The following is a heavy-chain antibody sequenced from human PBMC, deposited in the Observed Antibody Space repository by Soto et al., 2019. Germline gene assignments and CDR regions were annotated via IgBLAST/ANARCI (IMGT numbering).Heavy chain of an antibody. J-gene: IGHJ4*02. CDR2: IKQDGSEK. D-gene: IGHD2-15*01. Sequence: XGSLRLPCAASGFTFSNYWMTWVRQAPGKGLEWVANIKQDGSEKYYVDSVKGRFTISRDNAKNSPYLQMNSLRAEDTAVYYCARGCSGGSCYSIWFDYWGQGTQVTVSS. CDR1: GFTFSNYW. CDR3: ARGCSGGSCYSIWFDY. V-gene: IGHV3-7*03.